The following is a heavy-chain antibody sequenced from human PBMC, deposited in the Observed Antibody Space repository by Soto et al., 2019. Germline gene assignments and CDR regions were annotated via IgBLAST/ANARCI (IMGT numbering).Heavy chain of an antibody. V-gene: IGHV3-74*01. CDR1: GFTLSSYW. CDR2: INSHGTTT. CDR3: ARDQAAAGNFDY. Sequence: EVQLVESGGGLIQPGVSLRLSCAASGFTLSSYWMHWVRQAPGKGLVWVSRINSHGTTTSYADSVKGRFTISRDSAKNTVYLQMNSLRAEDTAVYYCARDQAAAGNFDYWGQGTLVTVSS. D-gene: IGHD6-13*01. J-gene: IGHJ4*02.